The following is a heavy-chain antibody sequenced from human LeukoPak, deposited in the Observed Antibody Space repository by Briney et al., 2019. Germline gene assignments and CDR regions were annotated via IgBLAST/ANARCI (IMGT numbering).Heavy chain of an antibody. CDR2: IIPIFGTA. CDR3: ATARADCSGGSCFYYYMDV. D-gene: IGHD2-15*01. CDR1: GGTFSSYA. Sequence: SVKVSCKASGGTFSSYAISWVRQAPGQGLEWMGWIIPIFGTANYAQKFQGRVTITADESTSTAYMELSSLRSEDTAVYYCATARADCSGGSCFYYYMDVWGKGTTVTVSS. J-gene: IGHJ6*03. V-gene: IGHV1-69*13.